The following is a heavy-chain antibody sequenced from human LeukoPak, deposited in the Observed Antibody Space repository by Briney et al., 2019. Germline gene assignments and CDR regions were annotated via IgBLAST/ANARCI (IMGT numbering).Heavy chain of an antibody. V-gene: IGHV4-59*01. CDR3: ARRVYSSSWSYYFDY. Sequence: SETLSLTCTVSGGSLSSYYWSWIRQPPGRGLEWIGSIHYSGSTSYNPSLKSRVSISVDTSKNQFSLKLSSVTAADTAVYYCARRVYSSSWSYYFDYWGQGTLVTVSS. CDR1: GGSLSSYY. J-gene: IGHJ4*02. D-gene: IGHD6-13*01. CDR2: IHYSGST.